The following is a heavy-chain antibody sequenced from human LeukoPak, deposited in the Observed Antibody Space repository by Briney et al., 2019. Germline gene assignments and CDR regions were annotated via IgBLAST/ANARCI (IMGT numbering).Heavy chain of an antibody. CDR3: ARLKFYDSTGYSPGYYMDV. CDR1: GGAIISYY. V-gene: IGHV4-4*07. J-gene: IGHJ6*03. Sequence: PSETLSLTCSVSGGAIISYYWSCIRQPAGKGPEWIGRIYPTGNTDYNPSLKTRVTMSTDLSKKQFSLRLRSVTAADTAVYYCARLKFYDSTGYSPGYYMDVWGKGTAVTVSS. D-gene: IGHD3-22*01. CDR2: IYPTGNT.